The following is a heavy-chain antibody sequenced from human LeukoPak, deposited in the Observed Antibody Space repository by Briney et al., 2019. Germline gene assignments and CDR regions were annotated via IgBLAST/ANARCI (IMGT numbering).Heavy chain of an antibody. V-gene: IGHV4-34*01. J-gene: IGHJ5*02. CDR3: ARDVDTAMVQGFDP. CDR2: INHSGST. CDR1: GGSFSGYY. Sequence: PSETLSLTCAVYGGSFSGYYWSRIRQPPGKGLEWIGEINHSGSTNYNPSLKSRVTISVDTSKNQFSLKLSSVTAADTAVYYCARDVDTAMVQGFDPWGQGTLVTVSS. D-gene: IGHD5-18*01.